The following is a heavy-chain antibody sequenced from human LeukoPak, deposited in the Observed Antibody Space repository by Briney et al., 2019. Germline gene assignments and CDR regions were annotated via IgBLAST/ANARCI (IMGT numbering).Heavy chain of an antibody. CDR2: INPNSGGI. J-gene: IGHJ3*02. D-gene: IGHD3-10*01. CDR1: GYTFNGYY. Sequence: ASVKVSCKASGYTFNGYYMHWVRQAPGQGLECMGWINPNSGGINYAQDFQGRVTLTRDTSISTAYMELSRLRSDDTAMYYCARNLWFGESTDAFNIWGQGTMVTVSS. V-gene: IGHV1-2*02. CDR3: ARNLWFGESTDAFNI.